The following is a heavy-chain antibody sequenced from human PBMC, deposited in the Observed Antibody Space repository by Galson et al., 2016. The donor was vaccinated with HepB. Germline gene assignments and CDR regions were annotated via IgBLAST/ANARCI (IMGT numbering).Heavy chain of an antibody. J-gene: IGHJ4*02. CDR2: ISGYNGNA. CDR3: ARSISARGRGFDY. D-gene: IGHD1-26*01. Sequence: SVKVSCKASGYTFTSYSINWVRQAPGQGLEWMGWISGYNGNANYAQKFQGRVTLTTDTSTSTAYMELRSLRSDDTAVYFCARSISARGRGFDYWGQGTQVTVSS. CDR1: GYTFTSYS. V-gene: IGHV1-18*01.